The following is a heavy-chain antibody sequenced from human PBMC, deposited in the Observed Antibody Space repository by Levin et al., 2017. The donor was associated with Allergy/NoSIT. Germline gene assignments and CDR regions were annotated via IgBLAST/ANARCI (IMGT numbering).Heavy chain of an antibody. J-gene: IGHJ6*02. V-gene: IGHV3-23*01. CDR1: GFTFTNYA. CDR2: ISGDAGST. D-gene: IGHD3-3*01. CDR3: AKAKNQMADFWSGNLHSYYDRVDV. Sequence: GGSLRLSCAASGFTFTNYAMTWVRQAPGKGLEWVSAISGDAGSTSYADSVKGRFSISRDNSKNTLYLQMNSLRAEDTAVYYCAKAKNQMADFWSGNLHSYYDRVDVWGQGTTVTVSS.